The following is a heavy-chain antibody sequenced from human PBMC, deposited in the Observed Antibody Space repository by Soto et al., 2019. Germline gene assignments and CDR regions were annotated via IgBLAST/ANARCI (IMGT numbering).Heavy chain of an antibody. V-gene: IGHV1-69*08. CDR1: GGTFSSYT. CDR2: IIPILGIA. CDR3: ARDHVDHWFDP. J-gene: IGHJ5*02. Sequence: QVQLVQSGAEVKKPGSSVKVSCKASGGTFSSYTISWVRQAPGQGLEWMGRIIPILGIANYAQKFQGRVTITADKSTSTAYMELSSLRSEDTAGYYCARDHVDHWFDPWGQGTLVTVSS.